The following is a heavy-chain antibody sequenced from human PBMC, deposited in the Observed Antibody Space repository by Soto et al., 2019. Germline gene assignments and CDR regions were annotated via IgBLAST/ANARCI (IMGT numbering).Heavy chain of an antibody. J-gene: IGHJ4*02. CDR3: ARGGSYYYDTSGYYPY. CDR1: GFTFSSYA. D-gene: IGHD3-22*01. Sequence: EVQLLESGGGLVQPGGSLRLSCAASGFTFSSYAMSWVRQAPGKVLEWVSGISGSGGSSYYADSVKGRFTISRDHSKHPLYMQMNSLRAEDTAIYYCARGGSYYYDTSGYYPYWGQGTLVTVSS. V-gene: IGHV3-23*01. CDR2: ISGSGGSS.